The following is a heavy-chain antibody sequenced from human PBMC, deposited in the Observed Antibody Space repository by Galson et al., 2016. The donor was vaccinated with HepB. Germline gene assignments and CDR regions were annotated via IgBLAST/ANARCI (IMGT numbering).Heavy chain of an antibody. V-gene: IGHV3-30-3*01. CDR2: ISYDGSNK. Sequence: SLRLSCAASGFTFSSHAMHWVRQAPGKGLEWATVISYDGSNKYYADSVKGRFTISRDNSKNTVYLHMNSLRNEDTAVYYCARDAASGPWYRGASYWGQGTLVTVSS. J-gene: IGHJ4*02. D-gene: IGHD2-15*01. CDR1: GFTFSSHA. CDR3: ARDAASGPWYRGASY.